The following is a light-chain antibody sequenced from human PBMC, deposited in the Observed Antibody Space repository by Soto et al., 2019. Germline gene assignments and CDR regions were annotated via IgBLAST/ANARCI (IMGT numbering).Light chain of an antibody. J-gene: IGKJ1*01. CDR2: AAS. CDR1: PDIRND. V-gene: IGKV1-6*01. CDR3: LQDYTFPWT. Sequence: AIQMTQSPSSLSASVGARVTITCRASPDIRNDLGWYQQKPGRAPKFLIYAASTLQRGVPSRFSGSGSGTDFTLTITSLQPEDFATYYCLQDYTFPWTFGQGTKVEI.